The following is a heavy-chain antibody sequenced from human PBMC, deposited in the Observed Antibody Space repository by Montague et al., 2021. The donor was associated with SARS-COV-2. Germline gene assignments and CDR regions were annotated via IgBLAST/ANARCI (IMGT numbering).Heavy chain of an antibody. CDR1: GFTFSRYS. J-gene: IGHJ4*02. V-gene: IGHV3-48*04. Sequence: SLRLSCAAAGFTFSRYSMNWVRQAPGKGLEWISLISISATRTQYADSVKGRFTISRDNARNSLYLQMRSLTGGDTAVYYCARVACEDTAMAPDYWGQGTLVTVSS. CDR3: ARVACEDTAMAPDY. D-gene: IGHD5-18*01. CDR2: ISISATRT.